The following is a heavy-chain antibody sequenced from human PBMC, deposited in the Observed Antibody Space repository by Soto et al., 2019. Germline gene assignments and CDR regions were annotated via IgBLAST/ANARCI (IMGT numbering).Heavy chain of an antibody. Sequence: SETLSLTCAVSGDSISSGYYWALIRRPPGKGLEWIGSIYHSGTTYYNPSLKSRVTISVDTSKNQFSLKLSSVTAADTAVYYCARVGWGYSYGYGNWFDPWGQGTLVTSPQ. J-gene: IGHJ5*02. CDR3: ARVGWGYSYGYGNWFDP. D-gene: IGHD5-18*01. V-gene: IGHV4-38-2*01. CDR1: GDSISSGYY. CDR2: IYHSGTT.